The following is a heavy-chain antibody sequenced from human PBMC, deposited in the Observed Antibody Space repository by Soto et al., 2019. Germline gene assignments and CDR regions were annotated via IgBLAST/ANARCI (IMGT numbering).Heavy chain of an antibody. CDR3: ARGGIASTLSF. Sequence: QVQLQESGPGLVKHSETLSLSCTVSGGSISSYYWSWIRQPQGNGLEWIGYIYYSGSTNYNPSLKSRVTISVDTSKNQFSLTLSSVTAADTAVYYCARGGIASTLSFWGQGTLVTVSS. J-gene: IGHJ4*02. D-gene: IGHD6-13*01. CDR2: IYYSGST. CDR1: GGSISSYY. V-gene: IGHV4-59*01.